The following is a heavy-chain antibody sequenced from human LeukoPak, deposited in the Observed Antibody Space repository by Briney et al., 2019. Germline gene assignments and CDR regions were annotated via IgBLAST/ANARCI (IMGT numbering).Heavy chain of an antibody. V-gene: IGHV4-39*07. Sequence: SETLSLTCTVSGGSISSGSYYWGWIRQPPGKGLEWIGSIYYSGSTYYNPSLKSRVTISVDTSKNQFSLKLSSVTAADTAVYYCARDSDSGYLHWGQGTLVTVSS. CDR2: IYYSGST. CDR3: ARDSDSGYLH. J-gene: IGHJ4*02. CDR1: GGSISSGSYY. D-gene: IGHD5-12*01.